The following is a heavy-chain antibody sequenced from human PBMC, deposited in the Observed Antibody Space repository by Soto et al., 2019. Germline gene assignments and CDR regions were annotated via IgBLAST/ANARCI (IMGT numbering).Heavy chain of an antibody. CDR2: IYISGKT. CDR1: GASISSGEHY. V-gene: IGHV4-31*03. Sequence: QVQLQESGPGLVKPSQTLSLTCTVSGASISSGEHYWSWIRQHPGEGLEWIGYIYISGKTYYNPSLKSRLTISVDTSKNQFSLSLSSVTAADSAVYYCARYGGRGILDYWGQGTLVTVSS. D-gene: IGHD3-10*01. CDR3: ARYGGRGILDY. J-gene: IGHJ4*02.